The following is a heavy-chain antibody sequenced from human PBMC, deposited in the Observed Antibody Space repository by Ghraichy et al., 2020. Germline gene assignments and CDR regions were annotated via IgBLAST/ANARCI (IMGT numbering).Heavy chain of an antibody. D-gene: IGHD3-10*01. J-gene: IGHJ5*02. CDR1: GGSFSGYY. V-gene: IGHV4-34*01. CDR2: INHSGST. CDR3: ARGLLWFGMSWFDP. Sequence: SETLSLTCAVYGGSFSGYYWSWIRQPPGKGLEWIGEINHSGSTNYNPSLKSRVTISVDTSKNQFSLKLSSVTAADTAVYYCARGLLWFGMSWFDPWGQGTLVTVSS.